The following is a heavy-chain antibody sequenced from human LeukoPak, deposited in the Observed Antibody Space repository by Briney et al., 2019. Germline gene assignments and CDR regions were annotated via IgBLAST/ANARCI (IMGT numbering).Heavy chain of an antibody. CDR3: ARDRGGIAARPEGY. Sequence: PGGSLRLSCAASGFTFSSYWMSWVRQAPGKGLEWVANIKQDGSEKYYVDSVKGRFTISRDNAKNSLYLQMNSLRAEDTAVYYCARDRGGIAARPEGYWGQGTLVTVPS. J-gene: IGHJ4*02. D-gene: IGHD6-6*01. CDR2: IKQDGSEK. CDR1: GFTFSSYW. V-gene: IGHV3-7*01.